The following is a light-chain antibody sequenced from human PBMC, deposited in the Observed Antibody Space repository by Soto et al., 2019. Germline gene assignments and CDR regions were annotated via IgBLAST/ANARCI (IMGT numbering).Light chain of an antibody. CDR1: SSNIGAGYD. V-gene: IGLV1-40*01. J-gene: IGLJ2*01. CDR2: GNS. CDR3: QSYDSSLRVSV. Sequence: QSVLTQPPSVSGAPGQRVTISCTGSSSNIGAGYDVHWYQQLPGTAPKLLIYGNSNRPSRVPDRFSGSKSGTSASLAITGLQAEDEADYYCQSYDSSLRVSVFGVGTKLTVL.